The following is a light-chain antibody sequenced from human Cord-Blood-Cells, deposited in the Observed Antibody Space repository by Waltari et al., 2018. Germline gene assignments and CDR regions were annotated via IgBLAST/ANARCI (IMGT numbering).Light chain of an antibody. CDR1: SSDVGSYNL. CDR3: AAWDDSLSGRV. V-gene: IGLV2-14*02. Sequence: QSALTQPASVSGSPGQSITISCTGTSSDVGSYNLVSWYQQHPGKAPKLMIYEGSKRPSGVSNRFSGSKSGTSASLAISGLRSEDEADYYCAAWDDSLSGRVFGGGTKLTVL. CDR2: EGS. J-gene: IGLJ3*02.